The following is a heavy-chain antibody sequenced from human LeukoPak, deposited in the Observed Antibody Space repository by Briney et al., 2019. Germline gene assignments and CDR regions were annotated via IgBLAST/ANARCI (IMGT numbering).Heavy chain of an antibody. CDR1: GYTFTSYD. V-gene: IGHV1-8*03. Sequence: ASVKVSXKASGYTFTSYDINWVRQATGQGLEWMGWMNPNSGNTGYAQKFQGRVTITRNTSISTAYMELSSLRSEDTAVYYCARGQFGYYYDSSGYLNFDYWGQGTLVTVSS. CDR2: MNPNSGNT. D-gene: IGHD3-22*01. CDR3: ARGQFGYYYDSSGYLNFDY. J-gene: IGHJ4*02.